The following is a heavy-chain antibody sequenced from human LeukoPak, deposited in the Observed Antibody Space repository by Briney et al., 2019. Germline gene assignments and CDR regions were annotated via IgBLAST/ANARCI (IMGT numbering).Heavy chain of an antibody. CDR3: ASDPSSTNGVRFDY. J-gene: IGHJ4*02. Sequence: GASVKVSCKASGGTFSSYDISWVRQAPGQGLEWMGGIIPIFGTANYAQKFQGRVTITADESTSTAYMELSSLRSEDTAVYYCASDPSSTNGVRFDYWGQGTLVTVSS. CDR2: IIPIFGTA. CDR1: GGTFSSYD. V-gene: IGHV1-69*13. D-gene: IGHD2-8*01.